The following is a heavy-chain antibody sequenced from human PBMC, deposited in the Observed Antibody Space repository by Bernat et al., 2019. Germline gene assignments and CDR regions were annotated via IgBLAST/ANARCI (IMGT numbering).Heavy chain of an antibody. CDR3: ARGRGDYGSGKLDY. J-gene: IGHJ4*02. V-gene: IGHV3-66*01. CDR1: GFTVSSNY. D-gene: IGHD3-10*01. CDR2: IYSGGST. Sequence: EVQLVESGGGLVQPGGSLRLSCAASGFTVSSNYMSWVRQAPGKGLEWVSVIYSGGSTYYADSVKGRFTISRDNSKNTLYLQMNSLRAEDTAVYYCARGRGDYGSGKLDYWGQETLVTVSS.